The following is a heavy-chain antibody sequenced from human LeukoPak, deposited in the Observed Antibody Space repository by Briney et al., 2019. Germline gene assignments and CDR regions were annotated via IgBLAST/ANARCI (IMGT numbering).Heavy chain of an antibody. Sequence: GRSLRLSCAASGFTFSSYAMHWVRQAPGKGLEWVAVISYDGSKKYYADSVKGRFTISRDNSKNTLYLQMNSLRAEDTAVYYCAKAVGAPDYWGQGTLVTVSS. CDR3: AKAVGAPDY. CDR2: ISYDGSKK. D-gene: IGHD1-26*01. J-gene: IGHJ4*02. CDR1: GFTFSSYA. V-gene: IGHV3-30*04.